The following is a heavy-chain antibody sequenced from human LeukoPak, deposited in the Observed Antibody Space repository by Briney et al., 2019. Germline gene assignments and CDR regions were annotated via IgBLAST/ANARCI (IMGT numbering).Heavy chain of an antibody. D-gene: IGHD6-19*01. CDR1: GFTFSSYN. CDR2: IWYDGSNK. V-gene: IGHV3-33*08. CDR3: ARERAVAGTNWFDP. J-gene: IGHJ5*02. Sequence: GGSLRLSCVASGFTFSSYNMHWVRQSPGKGLEWVAVIWYDGSNKYYADSVKGRFTISRDNSKNTLYLQMNSLRAEDTAVYYCARERAVAGTNWFDPWGQGTLVTVSS.